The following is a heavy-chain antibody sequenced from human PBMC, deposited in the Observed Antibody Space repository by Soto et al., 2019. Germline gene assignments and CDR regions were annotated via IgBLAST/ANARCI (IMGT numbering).Heavy chain of an antibody. V-gene: IGHV4-31*03. CDR1: GGSISSGGYY. CDR2: IYYSGST. Sequence: QVQLQESGPGLVKPSQTLSLTCTVSGGSISSGGYYWSWIRQHPGKGLEWIGYIYYSGSTYYNPSRKCRVTIAVDTSKNQFSLKLSSVTAADTAGYYCARSLGYCSGGSCSSGWFDPWGQGTLVTVSS. D-gene: IGHD2-15*01. CDR3: ARSLGYCSGGSCSSGWFDP. J-gene: IGHJ5*02.